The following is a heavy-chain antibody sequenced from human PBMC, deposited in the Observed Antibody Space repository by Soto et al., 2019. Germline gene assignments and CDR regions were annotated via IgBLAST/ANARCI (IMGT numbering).Heavy chain of an antibody. J-gene: IGHJ4*02. V-gene: IGHV1-46*01. CDR1: GYTFTSYY. Sequence: ASVKVSCKASGYTFTSYYMHWVRQAPGQGLEWMGIINPSGGSTSYAQKFQGRVTMTRDTSTSTVYMELSSLRSEDTAVYYCARDRTTMIVPNPELDYWGQGTLVTVSS. CDR3: ARDRTTMIVPNPELDY. CDR2: INPSGGST. D-gene: IGHD3-22*01.